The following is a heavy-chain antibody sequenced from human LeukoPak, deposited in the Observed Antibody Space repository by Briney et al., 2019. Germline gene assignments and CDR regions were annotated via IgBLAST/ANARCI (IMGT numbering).Heavy chain of an antibody. CDR3: ARWNTMVRGVYPTYYYYYYMDV. D-gene: IGHD3-10*01. CDR2: IYHSGST. J-gene: IGHJ6*03. CDR1: GYSISSGYY. V-gene: IGHV4-38-2*02. Sequence: SETLSLTCTVSGYSISSGYYWGWIRQPPGKGLEWVGSIYHSGSTYYNPSLKSRVTISVDTSKNQFSLKLSSVTAADTAVYYCARWNTMVRGVYPTYYYYYYMDVWGKGTTVTISS.